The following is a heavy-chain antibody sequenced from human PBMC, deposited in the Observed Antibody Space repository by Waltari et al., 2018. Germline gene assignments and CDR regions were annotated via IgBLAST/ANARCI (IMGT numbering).Heavy chain of an antibody. CDR2: ISFDGNNI. J-gene: IGHJ4*02. D-gene: IGHD3-10*01. CDR3: ARDGHSYFYGSWSDY. Sequence: QVQLVESGGGVVQPGKSLTLSGEVSGISVSSYAMHWVRQAPGKGLEWVAVISFDGNNIYFADSVKGRFTINRDNSKNTLSLQMNSLTPEDTAIYYCARDGHSYFYGSWSDYWGQGTLVTVSS. CDR1: GISVSSYA. V-gene: IGHV3-30*01.